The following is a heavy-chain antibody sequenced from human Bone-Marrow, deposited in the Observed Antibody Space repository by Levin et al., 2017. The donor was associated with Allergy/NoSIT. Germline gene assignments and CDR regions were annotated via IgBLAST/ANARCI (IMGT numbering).Heavy chain of an antibody. CDR2: IIPIFGTA. CDR3: ARGRWNNAIVVVPAAIGSGWFDP. Sequence: KISCKASGGTFSSYAISWVRQAPGQGLEWMGGIIPIFGTANYAQKFQGRVTITADKSTSTAYMELSSLRSEDTAVYYCARGRWNNAIVVVPAAIGSGWFDPWGQGTLVTVSS. J-gene: IGHJ5*02. D-gene: IGHD2-2*01. CDR1: GGTFSSYA. V-gene: IGHV1-69*06.